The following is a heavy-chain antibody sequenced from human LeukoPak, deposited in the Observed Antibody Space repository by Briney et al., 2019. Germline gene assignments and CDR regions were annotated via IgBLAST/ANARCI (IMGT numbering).Heavy chain of an antibody. CDR1: GFTFSSYW. CDR2: INSDGSGT. Sequence: GGSLRLSCEASGFTFSSYWMHWVRQTPGKGLVWVSRINSDGSGTKYADSVKGRFTISRDNTKNTLKLQINSLRVEDTGVYYCARDRAAFGVVQVAYWGQGILVTVSS. D-gene: IGHD3-3*01. J-gene: IGHJ4*02. V-gene: IGHV3-74*03. CDR3: ARDRAAFGVVQVAY.